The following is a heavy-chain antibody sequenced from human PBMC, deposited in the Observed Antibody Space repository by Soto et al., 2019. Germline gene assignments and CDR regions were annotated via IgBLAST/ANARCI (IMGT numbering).Heavy chain of an antibody. J-gene: IGHJ4*02. V-gene: IGHV4-59*01. CDR2: IYYSGIT. CDR1: CGSISGSY. Sequence: PSEALSLTCPFSCGSISGSYLSLILHPPWKGLELIGYIYYSGITNYNPSLKSRVTISVDTSKNQFSLKLSSVTAADTAVYYCARHPPLYGSGFPFDYWGQGTLVTVSS. D-gene: IGHD3-10*01. CDR3: ARHPPLYGSGFPFDY.